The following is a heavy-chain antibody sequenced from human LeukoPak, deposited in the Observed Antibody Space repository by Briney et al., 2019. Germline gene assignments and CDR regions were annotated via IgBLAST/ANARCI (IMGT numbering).Heavy chain of an antibody. CDR3: ARGYEIFGVVITPNRDAFDI. J-gene: IGHJ3*02. CDR1: GYTFTSYG. CDR2: ISAYNGNT. Sequence: EASVKVSCKASGYTFTSYGISWVRQAPGQGLEWMGWISAYNGNTNYAQKLQGRVTMTTDTSTSTAYMELRSLRSDDTAVYYCARGYEIFGVVITPNRDAFDIWGQGTMVTVSS. V-gene: IGHV1-18*01. D-gene: IGHD3-3*01.